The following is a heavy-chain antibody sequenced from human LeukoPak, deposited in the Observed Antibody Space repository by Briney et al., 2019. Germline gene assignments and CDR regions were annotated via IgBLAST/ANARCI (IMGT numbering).Heavy chain of an antibody. CDR1: EYTFTGYY. D-gene: IGHD3-22*01. J-gene: IGHJ4*02. Sequence: ASVKVSCKASEYTFTGYYMHWVRQAPGQGLEWMGWINPNSGGTNYAQKFQGRVTMTRDTSISTAYMELSRLRSDDTAVYYCARDLTYYYDSSGYYLYYWGQGTLVTVSS. CDR2: INPNSGGT. CDR3: ARDLTYYYDSSGYYLYY. V-gene: IGHV1-2*02.